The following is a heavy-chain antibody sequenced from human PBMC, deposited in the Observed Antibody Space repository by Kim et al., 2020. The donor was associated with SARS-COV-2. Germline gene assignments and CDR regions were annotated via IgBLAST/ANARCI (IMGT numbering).Heavy chain of an antibody. CDR2: MNPNSGNT. D-gene: IGHD3-10*01. CDR3: ARRSPWFRDRTKGMDV. CDR1: GYTFTSYD. Sequence: ASVKVSCKASGYTFTSYDINWVRQATGQGLEWMGWMNPNSGNTGYAQKFQGRVTMTRNTSISTAYMELSSLRSEDTAVYYCARRSPWFRDRTKGMDVWGQGTTVTVSS. J-gene: IGHJ6*02. V-gene: IGHV1-8*01.